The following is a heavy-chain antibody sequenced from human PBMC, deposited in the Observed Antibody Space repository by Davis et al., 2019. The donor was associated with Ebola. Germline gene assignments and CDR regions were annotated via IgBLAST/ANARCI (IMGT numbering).Heavy chain of an antibody. CDR3: AKFEYYHVSTGLYNSLDY. D-gene: IGHD3-9*01. Sequence: PGGSLRLSCTVSTITFRTYDMNWVRQAPGKGLEWLSHIGTNSRTIYYAGSVKGRFTVSRDKSKSTLFLQMDSLRAEDTAVYYCAKFEYYHVSTGLYNSLDYWGRGTLVTVSS. V-gene: IGHV3-48*01. CDR2: IGTNSRTI. CDR1: TITFRTYD. J-gene: IGHJ4*02.